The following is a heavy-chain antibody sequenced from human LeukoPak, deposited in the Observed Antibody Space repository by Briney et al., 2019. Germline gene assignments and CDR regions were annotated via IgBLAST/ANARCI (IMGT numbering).Heavy chain of an antibody. J-gene: IGHJ3*02. CDR1: GYTFTGYY. CDR2: INPNSGGT. Sequence: ASVKASCKASGYTFTGYYMHWVRQAPGQGLEWMGWINPNSGGTNYAQKFQGRVTMTGDTSISTAYMELSRLRSDDTAVYYCAREGYCSSTSCYTREAELDAFDIWGQGTMVTVSS. V-gene: IGHV1-2*02. D-gene: IGHD2-2*02. CDR3: AREGYCSSTSCYTREAELDAFDI.